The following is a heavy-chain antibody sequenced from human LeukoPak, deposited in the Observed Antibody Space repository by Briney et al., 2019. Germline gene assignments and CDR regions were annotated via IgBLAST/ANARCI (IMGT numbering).Heavy chain of an antibody. Sequence: ASVKVSCKASGYTFAGYNIHWVRQAPGQGLEWMAWINPNSGETAYAQNFQGRVTATSDTSISTAYMELSGLTSDDTAVYFCAREMTTVKGYFDPWGQGTLVTAPS. J-gene: IGHJ4*02. V-gene: IGHV1-2*02. CDR3: AREMTTVKGYFDP. CDR1: GYTFAGYN. CDR2: INPNSGET. D-gene: IGHD4-11*01.